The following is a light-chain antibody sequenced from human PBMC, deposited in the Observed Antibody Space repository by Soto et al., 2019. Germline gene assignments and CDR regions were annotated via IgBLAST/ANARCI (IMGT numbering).Light chain of an antibody. J-gene: IGKJ1*01. CDR3: HHFGSLPET. V-gene: IGKV3-20*01. CDR1: QSVASRY. CDR2: SAS. Sequence: EVVLTQSPGTLSLSPGERVTLSCRASQSVASRYLAWYQQKPGRAPRLLFCSASSRATGIPGRFSGSGSGKDVTPTISRREPEDWAEDYCHHFGSLPETFGQGTHVQ.